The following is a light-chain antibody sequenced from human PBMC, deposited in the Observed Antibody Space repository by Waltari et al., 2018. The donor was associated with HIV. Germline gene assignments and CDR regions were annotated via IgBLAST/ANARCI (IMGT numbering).Light chain of an antibody. V-gene: IGLV1-44*01. Sequence: QSVLTPPPSASGTPGQRVTLSCSGSSSHIGSKTVNCYQQLPGTAPKLLIYYNNQRPSGVPDRFSGSKSGTTASLAISGLQSEDEADYYCAAWDRSLNGPVFGTGTKVTVL. CDR2: YNN. CDR3: AAWDRSLNGPV. CDR1: SSHIGSKT. J-gene: IGLJ1*01.